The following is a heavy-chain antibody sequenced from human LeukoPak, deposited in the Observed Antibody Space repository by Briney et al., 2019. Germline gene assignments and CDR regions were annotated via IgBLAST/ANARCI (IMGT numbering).Heavy chain of an antibody. V-gene: IGHV4-30-4*08. CDR3: ARAVGDFWSGHSAFDI. Sequence: SQSLSLTCTVSGGSISSGDYYWSWIRQPPGKGLEWIGYIYYSGSTYYNPSLKSRVTISVDTSKNQFSLKLSSVTAADTAVYYCARAVGDFWSGHSAFDIRGQGTMVTVSS. CDR2: IYYSGST. CDR1: GGSISSGDYY. D-gene: IGHD3-3*01. J-gene: IGHJ3*02.